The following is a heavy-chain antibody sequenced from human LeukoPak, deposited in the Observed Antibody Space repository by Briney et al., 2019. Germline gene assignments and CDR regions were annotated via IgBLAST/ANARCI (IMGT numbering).Heavy chain of an antibody. D-gene: IGHD2-2*01. Sequence: GGSLRLSCAASGFTFSSYGMHWVRQAPGKGLEWVAFIRYDGSNKYYADSVKGRFTISRDNSKNTLYLQMNSLRAEDTAVYYCALIVVVPAATDDAFGIWGQGTMVTVSS. CDR3: ALIVVVPAATDDAFGI. J-gene: IGHJ3*02. V-gene: IGHV3-30*02. CDR2: IRYDGSNK. CDR1: GFTFSSYG.